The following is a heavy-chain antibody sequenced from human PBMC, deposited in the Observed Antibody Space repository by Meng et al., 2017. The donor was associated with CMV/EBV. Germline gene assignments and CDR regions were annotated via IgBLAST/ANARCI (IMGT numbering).Heavy chain of an antibody. CDR3: AKDLLLFGGANAYFDH. CDR1: GFTFDTYG. D-gene: IGHD3-16*01. CDR2: IRHDGTTK. Sequence: GGSLRLSCAASGFTFDTYGMHWVRQTPGKGLEWVAFIRHDGTTKFYGDSVKGRFTISRDNSKNTVYLQMNSLRPEETAIYYCAKDLLLFGGANAYFDHWGQGTLVTVSS. V-gene: IGHV3-30*02. J-gene: IGHJ4*02.